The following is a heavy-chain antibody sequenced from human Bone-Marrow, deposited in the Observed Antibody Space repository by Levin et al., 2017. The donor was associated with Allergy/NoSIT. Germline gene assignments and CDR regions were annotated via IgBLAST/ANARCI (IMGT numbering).Heavy chain of an antibody. CDR1: GFSFSSYS. J-gene: IGHJ4*02. CDR2: ISSTSSYI. V-gene: IGHV3-21*01. CDR3: ARISGDFWSAYSFLYHDY. D-gene: IGHD3-3*01. Sequence: GGSLRLSCAASGFSFSSYSMNWVRQAAGKGLEWVSSISSTSSYIYYADSVKGRFTISRDNAKNSLYLQMNSLRAEDTAVYYCARISGDFWSAYSFLYHDYWGQGTLVTVSS.